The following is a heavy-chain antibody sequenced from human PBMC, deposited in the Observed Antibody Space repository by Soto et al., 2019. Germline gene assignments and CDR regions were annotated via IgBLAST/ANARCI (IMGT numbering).Heavy chain of an antibody. V-gene: IGHV1-18*01. CDR3: ARVVATVAGPYGMDV. J-gene: IGHJ6*02. D-gene: IGHD6-19*01. Sequence: QVQLVQSGAEVKKPGASVKVSCRASGYTFTSYVISGVRQAPAQGLEWMGWTSAYNGNTNFAQKLQGRVTMTTDTSTSTAYMELRSLRSDDTAVYYCARVVATVAGPYGMDVWGQGTTVTVSS. CDR1: GYTFTSYV. CDR2: TSAYNGNT.